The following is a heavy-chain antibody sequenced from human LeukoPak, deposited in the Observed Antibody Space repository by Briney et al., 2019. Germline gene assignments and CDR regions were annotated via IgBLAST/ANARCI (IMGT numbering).Heavy chain of an antibody. Sequence: GASVKVSCKTSDFRDYYMNWVRQAPGQGLEWLGWINPKSGDIGYAQKFQGRVTMTSDTSISTAYMELSGLKPDDTAIYFCASGYSGYDLNYWGQGTQVTVSS. J-gene: IGHJ4*02. V-gene: IGHV1-2*02. CDR3: ASGYSGYDLNY. CDR1: DFRDYY. D-gene: IGHD5-12*01. CDR2: INPKSGDI.